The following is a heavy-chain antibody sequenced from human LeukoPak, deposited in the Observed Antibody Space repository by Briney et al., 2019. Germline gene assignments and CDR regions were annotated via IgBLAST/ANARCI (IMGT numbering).Heavy chain of an antibody. J-gene: IGHJ4*02. CDR3: VREFVHTGKFDS. Sequence: AGGSLRLSCAASGFTFSNYGMHWVRQAPGKGLDWVAAIWHDGIDKYYADSVKGRFTISRDNSKNTLYLEMNSLRAEDTALYYCVREFVHTGKFDSWGQGTRVTVSS. CDR2: IWHDGIDK. D-gene: IGHD3-10*01. CDR1: GFTFSNYG. V-gene: IGHV3-33*01.